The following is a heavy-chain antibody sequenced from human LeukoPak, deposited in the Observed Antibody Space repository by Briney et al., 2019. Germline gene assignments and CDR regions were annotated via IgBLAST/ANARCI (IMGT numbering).Heavy chain of an antibody. J-gene: IGHJ4*02. CDR3: AKGEGRYYYDSSGYPHLDY. CDR1: GFTFDDYA. D-gene: IGHD3-22*01. Sequence: GGSLRLSCAASGFTFDDYAMHWVRHAPGKGLEWVSGISWNSGSIGYADSVKGRFTISRDNSKNTLYLQMNSLRAEDTAVYYCAKGEGRYYYDSSGYPHLDYWGQGTLVTVSS. CDR2: ISWNSGSI. V-gene: IGHV3-9*01.